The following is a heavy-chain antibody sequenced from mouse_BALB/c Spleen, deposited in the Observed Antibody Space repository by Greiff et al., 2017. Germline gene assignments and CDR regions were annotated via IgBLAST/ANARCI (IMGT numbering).Heavy chain of an antibody. Sequence: EVKLMESGGGLVKPGGSLKLSCAASGFTFSSYAMSWVRQTPEKRLEWVASISSGGSTYYPDSVKGRFTISRDNARNILYLQMSSLRSEDTAMYYCARSPYGYDRDFAYWGQGTLVTVSA. D-gene: IGHD2-2*01. CDR3: ARSPYGYDRDFAY. CDR1: GFTFSSYA. J-gene: IGHJ3*01. V-gene: IGHV5-6-5*01. CDR2: ISSGGST.